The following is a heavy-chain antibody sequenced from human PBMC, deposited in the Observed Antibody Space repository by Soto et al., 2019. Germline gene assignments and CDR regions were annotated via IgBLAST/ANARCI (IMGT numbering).Heavy chain of an antibody. CDR1: GFTFASAW. J-gene: IGHJ4*02. CDR3: TTGPFDY. V-gene: IGHV3-15*07. CDR2: IKNKTYDEAK. Sequence: LRLSCAASGFTFASAWRNWVRQAPEKGPEWVALIKNKTYDEAKDYAAPVKERFSISRDDSKNTLYLQMDRLKTEDTAVYYCTTGPFDYWGPGILVTVSS.